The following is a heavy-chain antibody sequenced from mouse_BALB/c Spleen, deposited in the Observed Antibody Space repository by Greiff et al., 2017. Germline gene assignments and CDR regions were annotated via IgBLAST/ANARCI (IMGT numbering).Heavy chain of an antibody. CDR3: ARSSSGYVGYAMDY. J-gene: IGHJ4*01. CDR1: GYTFTSYV. V-gene: IGHV1-14*01. Sequence: EVQLQQSGPELVKPGASVKMSCKASGYTFTSYVMHWVKQKPGQGLEWIGYINPYNDGTKYNEKFKGKATLTSDKSSSTAYMELSSLTSEDSAVYYCARSSSGYVGYAMDYWGQGTSVTVSS. D-gene: IGHD3-1*01. CDR2: INPYNDGT.